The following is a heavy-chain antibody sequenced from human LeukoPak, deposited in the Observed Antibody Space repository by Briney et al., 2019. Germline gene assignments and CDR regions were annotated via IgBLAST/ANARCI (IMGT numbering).Heavy chain of an antibody. V-gene: IGHV3-11*01. Sequence: GGSLRLSCAASGFTFSDYYMSWIRQAPGKGLEWVSYISSSGSTLYYADSVKGRITISRDNAKNSLYLQMNSLRAEDTAVYYCAKGSTTSRPYYFDYWGQGALVTVSS. CDR3: AKGSTTSRPYYFDY. CDR2: ISSSGSTL. J-gene: IGHJ4*02. CDR1: GFTFSDYY. D-gene: IGHD2-2*01.